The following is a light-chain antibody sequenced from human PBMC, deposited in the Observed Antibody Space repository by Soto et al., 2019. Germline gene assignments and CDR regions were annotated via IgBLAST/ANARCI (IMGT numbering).Light chain of an antibody. V-gene: IGKV3-11*01. CDR1: QSVSSS. J-gene: IGKJ5*01. CDR3: QQRSNWPPIT. Sequence: EIVLTQSPATLSLSPGERATLSCRASQSVSSSLAWYQQKPGQAPRLLIYDASNRATGIPARFSGSGSGTDFTLTISSLEPEDFAVYYCQQRSNWPPITFGQGTRLEIQ. CDR2: DAS.